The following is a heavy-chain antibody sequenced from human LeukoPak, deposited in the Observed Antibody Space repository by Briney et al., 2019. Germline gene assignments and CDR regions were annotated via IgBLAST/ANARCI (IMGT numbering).Heavy chain of an antibody. J-gene: IGHJ5*02. D-gene: IGHD3-16*01. Sequence: SETLSLTCTVSGGSISSYYWSWIRQPPGKGLEWIGYIYYSGSTNYNPSLKSRVTISVDTSKNQFSLKLSSVTAADTAVYYCARGWGYNWLDPWGQGTLVTVSS. CDR3: ARGWGYNWLDP. CDR1: GGSISSYY. V-gene: IGHV4-59*01. CDR2: IYYSGST.